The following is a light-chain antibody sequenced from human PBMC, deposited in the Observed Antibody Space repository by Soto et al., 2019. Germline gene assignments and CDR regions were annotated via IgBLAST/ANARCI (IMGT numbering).Light chain of an antibody. V-gene: IGKV3-11*01. CDR3: QQRSNWPRT. CDR2: DAS. J-gene: IGKJ1*01. Sequence: EIVLTQSPATLSLSPGERATLSCRASQSVSSYLVWYQQKPGQAPRLLIYDASKRATGIPARFSGSGSGTDFTLTISGLEPEDFAVYYCQQRSNWPRTFGQGTKVETK. CDR1: QSVSSY.